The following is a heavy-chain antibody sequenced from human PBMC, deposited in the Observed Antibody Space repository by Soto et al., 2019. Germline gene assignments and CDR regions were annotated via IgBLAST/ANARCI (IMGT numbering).Heavy chain of an antibody. V-gene: IGHV3-21*01. Sequence: GGSLSLSCAASGFTFSSYSMNWVRQAPGKGLEWVSSISSSSSYIYYADSVKGRFTISRDNAKNSLYLQMNSLRAEDTAVYYCASHQRIQLWHLRWGQGTLVTVPQ. CDR3: ASHQRIQLWHLR. J-gene: IGHJ4*02. D-gene: IGHD5-18*01. CDR1: GFTFSSYS. CDR2: ISSSSSYI.